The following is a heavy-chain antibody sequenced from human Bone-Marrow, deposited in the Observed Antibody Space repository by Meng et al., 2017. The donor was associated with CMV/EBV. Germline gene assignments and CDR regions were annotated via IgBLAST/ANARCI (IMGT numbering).Heavy chain of an antibody. D-gene: IGHD3-22*01. CDR1: GYTFTGYL. CDR3: ARGKSITMIVPRGPYYFDY. Sequence: SVKVSCKASGYTFTGYLMHWVRQAPGQGLEWMGWIIPILGIANYAQKFQGRVTITADKSTSTAYMELSSLRSEDTAVYYCARGKSITMIVPRGPYYFDYWGQGTLVTVSS. J-gene: IGHJ4*02. CDR2: IIPILGIA. V-gene: IGHV1-69*10.